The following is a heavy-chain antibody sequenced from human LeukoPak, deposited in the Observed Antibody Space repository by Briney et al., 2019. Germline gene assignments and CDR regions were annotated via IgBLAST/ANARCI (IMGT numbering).Heavy chain of an antibody. Sequence: ASVKVSCKSSGYTFTSYAMHWVRQPPGQRLEWKGWINAGNGNTKYSQKFQGRVTITRGTSASTAYMELSSMRSEDTAVYYCARSGCSGGSCYGYYYGMDVWGQGTTVTVSS. V-gene: IGHV1-3*01. CDR3: ARSGCSGGSCYGYYYGMDV. D-gene: IGHD2-15*01. J-gene: IGHJ6*02. CDR2: INAGNGNT. CDR1: GYTFTSYA.